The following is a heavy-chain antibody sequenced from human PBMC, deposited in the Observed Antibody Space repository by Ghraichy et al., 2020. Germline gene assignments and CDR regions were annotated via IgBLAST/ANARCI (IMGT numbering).Heavy chain of an antibody. CDR1: GYTFTGYY. D-gene: IGHD5-24*01. Sequence: ASVKVSCKASGYTFTGYYMHWVRQAPGQGLEWMGRINPNSGGTNYAQKFQGRVTMTRDTSISTAYMELSRLRSDDTAVYYCARGPLLDGYKRYYYYYYMDVWGKGTTVTVSS. CDR3: ARGPLLDGYKRYYYYYYMDV. V-gene: IGHV1-2*06. CDR2: INPNSGGT. J-gene: IGHJ6*03.